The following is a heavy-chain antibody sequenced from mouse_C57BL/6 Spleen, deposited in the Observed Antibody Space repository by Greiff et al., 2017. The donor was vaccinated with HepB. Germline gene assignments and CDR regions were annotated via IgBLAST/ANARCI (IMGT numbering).Heavy chain of an antibody. D-gene: IGHD1-2*01. CDR2: INPGSGGT. J-gene: IGHJ3*01. CDR3: ARGDYYGPGFAY. Sequence: QVQLKQSGAELVRPGTSVKVSCKASGYAFTNYLIEWVKQRPGQGLEWIGVINPGSGGTNYNEKFKGKATLTADKSSSTAYMQLSSLTSEDSAVYFCARGDYYGPGFAYWGQGTLVTVSA. V-gene: IGHV1-54*01. CDR1: GYAFTNYL.